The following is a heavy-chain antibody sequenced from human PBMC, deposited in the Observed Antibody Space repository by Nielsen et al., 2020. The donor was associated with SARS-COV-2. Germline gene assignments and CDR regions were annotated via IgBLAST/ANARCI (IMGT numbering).Heavy chain of an antibody. CDR3: ATIAAAGRDYYYGMDV. J-gene: IGHJ6*02. CDR2: IRWNSGSI. V-gene: IGHV3-9*01. Sequence: LKLSCAASGFTFDDYAMHWVRQARRQGLEWVSGIRWNSGSIGYADSVKGRFTISRDNAKNSLYLQMNSLRAEDTALYYCATIAAAGRDYYYGMDVWGQGTTVTVSS. CDR1: GFTFDDYA. D-gene: IGHD6-13*01.